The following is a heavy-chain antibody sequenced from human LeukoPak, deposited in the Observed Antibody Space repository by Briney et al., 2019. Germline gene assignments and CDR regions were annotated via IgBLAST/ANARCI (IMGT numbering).Heavy chain of an antibody. CDR3: ARGNTMIVVVINGHYFDY. D-gene: IGHD3-22*01. CDR2: INHSGST. Sequence: PSETLSLTCAVYGGSFSGYYWSWIRQPPGKGLEWIGEINHSGSTNYNPSLKSRVTISVDTSKNQFSLKLSSVTAADTAVYYCARGNTMIVVVINGHYFDYWGQGALVTVSS. V-gene: IGHV4-34*01. CDR1: GGSFSGYY. J-gene: IGHJ4*02.